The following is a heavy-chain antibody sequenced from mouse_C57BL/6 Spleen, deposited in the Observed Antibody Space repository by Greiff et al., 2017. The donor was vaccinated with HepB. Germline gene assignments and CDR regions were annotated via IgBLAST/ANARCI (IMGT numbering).Heavy chain of an antibody. CDR2: IWRGGST. V-gene: IGHV2-5*01. CDR3: AKTLLYDGYFYYAMDY. J-gene: IGHJ4*01. CDR1: GFSLTSYG. D-gene: IGHD2-3*01. Sequence: QVHVKQSGPGLVQPSQSLSITCTVSGFSLTSYGVHWVRQSPGKGLEWLGVIWRGGSTDYNAAFMSRLSITKDNSKSQVFFKMNSLQADDTAIYYCAKTLLYDGYFYYAMDYWGQGTSVTVSS.